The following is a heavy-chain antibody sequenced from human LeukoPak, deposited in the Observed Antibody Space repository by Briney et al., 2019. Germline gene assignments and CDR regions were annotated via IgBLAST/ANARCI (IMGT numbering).Heavy chain of an antibody. CDR1: GFTFSSYA. Sequence: GGSLRLSCAASGFTFSSYAMHWVRQAPGKGPEWVAVISYDGSNKYYADSVKGRFTISRDNSKNTLYLQMNSLRAEDTAVYYCARTTYYYDSSGAHFDYWGQGTLVTVSS. J-gene: IGHJ4*02. D-gene: IGHD3-22*01. V-gene: IGHV3-30-3*01. CDR2: ISYDGSNK. CDR3: ARTTYYYDSSGAHFDY.